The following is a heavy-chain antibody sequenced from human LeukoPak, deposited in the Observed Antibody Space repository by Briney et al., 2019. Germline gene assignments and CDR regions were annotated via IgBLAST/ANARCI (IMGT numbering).Heavy chain of an antibody. CDR1: GYSFTSYW. J-gene: IGHJ5*02. CDR2: IYPGDSDT. V-gene: IGHV5-51*01. Sequence: GESLKISCKGSGYSFTSYWIGWVRQMPGKGLEWMGIIYPGDSDTRCSPSFQGQVTISADKSISTAYQQWSSLKASDTAMYYCARQRSGRGWLQDWFDPWGQGTLVTVSS. D-gene: IGHD6-19*01. CDR3: ARQRSGRGWLQDWFDP.